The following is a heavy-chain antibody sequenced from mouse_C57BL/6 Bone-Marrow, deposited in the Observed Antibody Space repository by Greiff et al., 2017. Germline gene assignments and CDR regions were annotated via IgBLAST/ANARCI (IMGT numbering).Heavy chain of an antibody. CDR3: ARSYDGWFAY. V-gene: IGHV1-69*01. CDR1: GYTFTSYW. J-gene: IGHJ3*01. D-gene: IGHD2-14*01. Sequence: QVQLKQPGAELVMPGASVKLSCKASGYTFTSYWMHWVKQRPGQGLEWIGEIDPSDSYTNYNQKFKGKSTLTVDKSSSTAYMQLSSLTSEDSAVYYCARSYDGWFAYWGQGTLVTVSA. CDR2: IDPSDSYT.